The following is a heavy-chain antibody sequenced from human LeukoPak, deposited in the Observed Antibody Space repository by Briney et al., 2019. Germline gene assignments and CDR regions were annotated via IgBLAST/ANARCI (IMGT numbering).Heavy chain of an antibody. Sequence: SETLSLTCTVSGGSISSYYWSWIRQPPGKGLEWIGYIYYSGSTNYNPSLKSRVTISVDTSKNQFSLKLSSVTAADTAVYYCASGVYSSADFDYWGQGTLVTVSS. D-gene: IGHD6-25*01. CDR3: ASGVYSSADFDY. CDR1: GGSISSYY. J-gene: IGHJ4*02. V-gene: IGHV4-59*01. CDR2: IYYSGST.